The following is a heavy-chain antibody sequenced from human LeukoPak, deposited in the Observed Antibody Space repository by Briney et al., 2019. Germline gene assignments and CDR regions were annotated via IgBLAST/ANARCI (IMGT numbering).Heavy chain of an antibody. CDR3: ASSNDWRYYFDF. J-gene: IGHJ4*02. V-gene: IGHV3-33*01. CDR1: GFTYSSYG. CDR2: IWYDGSNK. D-gene: IGHD2-21*01. Sequence: GGSLRLSCAASGFTYSSYGMHWVRQAPGKGLEWVAVIWYDGSNKYYADSVKGRFTISRDNSKNTLYLQINSLRAEDTAVYYCASSNDWRYYFDFWGRGVLVTVSS.